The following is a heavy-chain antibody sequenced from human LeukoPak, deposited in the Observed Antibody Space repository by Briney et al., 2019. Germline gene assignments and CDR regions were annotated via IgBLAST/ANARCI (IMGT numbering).Heavy chain of an antibody. CDR3: ASLTTVNPPGYFGY. CDR1: GFTFYSYS. Sequence: GGSLRLSCAASGFTFYSYSMNWVRQAPGKGLEWVSYIIAISNTMYYAASVKGRFTISRDNAKSSLFLQMNSLRAEDTAVYYCASLTTVNPPGYFGYWGKGTLVIVSS. D-gene: IGHD4-17*01. CDR2: IIAISNTM. J-gene: IGHJ4*02. V-gene: IGHV3-48*01.